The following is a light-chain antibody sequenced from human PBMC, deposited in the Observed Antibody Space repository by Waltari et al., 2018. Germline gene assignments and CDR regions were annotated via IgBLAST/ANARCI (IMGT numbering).Light chain of an antibody. Sequence: QSALTQSASVSGSPGQSITISCTGTSRDVGSYDLVSWYQQLPGRAPTLILFGVAKRPSGISVRFSASKSGNTASLTISGLQSEDEAHYYCSSYTQSRTRVFGGGTKLTVL. J-gene: IGLJ3*02. V-gene: IGLV2-23*02. CDR3: SSYTQSRTRV. CDR1: SRDVGSYDL. CDR2: GVA.